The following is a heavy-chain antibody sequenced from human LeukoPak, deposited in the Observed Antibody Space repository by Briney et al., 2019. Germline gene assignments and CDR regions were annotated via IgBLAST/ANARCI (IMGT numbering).Heavy chain of an antibody. D-gene: IGHD3-10*01. CDR1: GYTFTNYG. CDR2: NSAYNGNT. J-gene: IGHJ4*02. V-gene: IGHV1-18*01. Sequence: ASVKVSCKASGYTFTNYGISWVRQAPGQGLEWMGWNSAYNGNTNYAQKFQGRVTMTTDTSTSTAYMELRSLRSDDTAVYYCARGPLDRYYYGSGSYFTFDYWGQGTLVTVSS. CDR3: ARGPLDRYYYGSGSYFTFDY.